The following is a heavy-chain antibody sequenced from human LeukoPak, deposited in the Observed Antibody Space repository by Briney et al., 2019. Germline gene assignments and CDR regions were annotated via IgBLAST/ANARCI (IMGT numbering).Heavy chain of an antibody. V-gene: IGHV1-69*01. J-gene: IGHJ4*02. Sequence: GSSVKVSCKASGGTFSSYAISWVRQAPGQGLEWMGGIIPIFGTANYAQKFQGRVTITADESTSTAYMELSSLRSEDTAVYYCASEIAMTGYFDYWGQGTLVTVSS. CDR3: ASEIAMTGYFDY. D-gene: IGHD6-19*01. CDR1: GGTFSSYA. CDR2: IIPIFGTA.